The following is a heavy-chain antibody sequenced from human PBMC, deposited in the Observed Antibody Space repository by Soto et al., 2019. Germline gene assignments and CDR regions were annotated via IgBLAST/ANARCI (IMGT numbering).Heavy chain of an antibody. J-gene: IGHJ4*02. Sequence: EVQLVESGGGLVQPGGSLRFSCAASGFTFSSYSLNWVRQAPGEGLERVSYISSATTTIYYAGSVKGRFTNSRENAKNSLYLQMNSLRANDTAVYYCARGIAAAGPKLDYWGQGTLVTVSS. CDR1: GFTFSSYS. CDR2: ISSATTTI. D-gene: IGHD6-13*01. CDR3: ARGIAAAGPKLDY. V-gene: IGHV3-48*01.